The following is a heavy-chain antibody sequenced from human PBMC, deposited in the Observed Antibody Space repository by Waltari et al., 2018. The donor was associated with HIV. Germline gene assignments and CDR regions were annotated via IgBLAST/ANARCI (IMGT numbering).Heavy chain of an antibody. CDR3: ARGIVVLAYALYYFDH. D-gene: IGHD2-8*01. J-gene: IGHJ4*02. Sequence: QVQLVQSGAEVKKPGASVKVSCKAGGYTFTSYHIHWVRQAPGQGLEWMGKINPSYGTKSDAPKVQGRVTRTRDTSTSTVYMERSSLRSEDTAVYFCARGIVVLAYALYYFDHWGQGTLATVSS. CDR1: GYTFTSYH. V-gene: IGHV1-46*01. CDR2: INPSYGTK.